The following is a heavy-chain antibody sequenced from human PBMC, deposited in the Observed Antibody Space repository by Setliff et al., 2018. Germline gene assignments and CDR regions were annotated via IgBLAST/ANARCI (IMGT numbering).Heavy chain of an antibody. CDR3: VKDTGNGGNTGLDY. V-gene: IGHV3-43D*04. J-gene: IGHJ4*02. D-gene: IGHD2-15*01. Sequence: LRLSCSTSGFTFDDYAMHWVRQAPGKGLEWVSLISWDGTRTNYVDSLKGRATISRDNSKNSLFLQMNSLRVEDTALYYCVKDTGNGGNTGLDYWGQGTLVTVSS. CDR2: ISWDGTRT. CDR1: GFTFDDYA.